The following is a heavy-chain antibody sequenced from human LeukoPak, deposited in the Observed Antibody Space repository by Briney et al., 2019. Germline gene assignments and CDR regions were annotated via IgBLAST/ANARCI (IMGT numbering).Heavy chain of an antibody. Sequence: SETLSLTCAVYGGSFSGYYWSWIRQPPGKGLEWIGEINHTGSTNYNPSLKSRVTISVDTSKNQFSLKLSSVTAADRAVYYCARGYVVVTAMGGWFDPWGKGTLVTVSS. CDR1: GGSFSGYY. CDR2: INHTGST. V-gene: IGHV4-34*01. CDR3: ARGYVVVTAMGGWFDP. D-gene: IGHD2-21*02. J-gene: IGHJ5*02.